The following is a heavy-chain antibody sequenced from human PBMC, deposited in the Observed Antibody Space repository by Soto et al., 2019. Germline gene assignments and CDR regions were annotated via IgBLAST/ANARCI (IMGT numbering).Heavy chain of an antibody. CDR2: IYWDDDK. CDR3: ARILGRYYYDSSGYYSQYYYYGMDV. V-gene: IGHV2-5*02. J-gene: IGHJ6*02. CDR1: GFSITTSGVG. D-gene: IGHD3-22*01. Sequence: SGPTLVNPTQTLTLTCTFSGFSITTSGVGVGWIRQPPGKALEWLALIYWDDDKRYSPSLKSRLTITKGTSRNQVVLTMTNMDPVDTATYYCARILGRYYYDSSGYYSQYYYYGMDVWGQGTTVTVSS.